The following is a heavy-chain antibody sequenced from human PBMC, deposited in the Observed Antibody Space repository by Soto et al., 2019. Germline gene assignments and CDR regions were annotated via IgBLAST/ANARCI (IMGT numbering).Heavy chain of an antibody. Sequence: GGSLRLSCAASGFTFGSYAMSWVRQAPGKGLEWVSAISGSGGSTYYADSVKGRFTISRDNSKNTLYLQMNSLRAEDTAVYYFAKDHGQWLVHNYWGQGTLVTVSS. CDR2: ISGSGGST. CDR1: GFTFGSYA. V-gene: IGHV3-23*01. D-gene: IGHD6-19*01. CDR3: AKDHGQWLVHNY. J-gene: IGHJ4*02.